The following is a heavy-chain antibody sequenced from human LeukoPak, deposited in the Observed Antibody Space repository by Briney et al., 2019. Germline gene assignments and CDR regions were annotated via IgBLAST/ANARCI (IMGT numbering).Heavy chain of an antibody. V-gene: IGHV3-30*03. CDR3: ARGPVSSSGFFGY. J-gene: IGHJ4*02. CDR2: MSYDGYNK. Sequence: GGSLRLSCAASGFTFSNFGMHWVRQAPGKGLEWVALMSYDGYNKYYADSVKGRFTISRYNSKNTLYLQMNSLRAEDTAVYYCARGPVSSSGFFGYWGQGTLVTVSS. D-gene: IGHD6-19*01. CDR1: GFTFSNFG.